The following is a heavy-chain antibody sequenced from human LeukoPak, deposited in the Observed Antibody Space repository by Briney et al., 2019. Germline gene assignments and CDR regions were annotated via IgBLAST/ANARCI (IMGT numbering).Heavy chain of an antibody. V-gene: IGHV3-21*01. CDR2: ISSSSSYI. CDR1: GFSFSSYS. J-gene: IGHJ4*02. D-gene: IGHD3-22*01. CDR3: ARGPDNYYDTPSDY. Sequence: GGSLRLSCAASGFSFSSYSMNWVRQAPGKGLEWVSSISSSSSYIYYADSVKGRFTISRDNAKNSLYLQMNSLRAEDTAVYYCARGPDNYYDTPSDYWGQGTLVTVSS.